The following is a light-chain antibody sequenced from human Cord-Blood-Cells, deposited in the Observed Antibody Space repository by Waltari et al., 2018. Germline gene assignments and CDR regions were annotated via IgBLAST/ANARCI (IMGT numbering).Light chain of an antibody. CDR2: DVS. Sequence: QSALTQPASVSGSPGQSLTLSCTGTSSDVGGYNYVPWYQQHPGKAPKLMIYDVSNRPSGVSNRFSGSKSGNTASLTISGLQAEDEADYYCSSYTSSSTYVFGTGTKVTVL. J-gene: IGLJ1*01. V-gene: IGLV2-14*03. CDR1: SSDVGGYNY. CDR3: SSYTSSSTYV.